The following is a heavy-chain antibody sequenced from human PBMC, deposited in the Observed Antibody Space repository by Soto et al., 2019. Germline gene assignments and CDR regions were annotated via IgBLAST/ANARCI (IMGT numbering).Heavy chain of an antibody. D-gene: IGHD3-10*01. CDR1: SGXISSRNY. Sequence: ASETLSLTCAVSSGXISSRNYWSWVRQPPGKGLEWIGEIFQSGGTSYNPSLKSRVIISVDKSMNQFSLKLSSVTAADTAVYYCATQNPGSYQFDYWGQGHQVTVSS. J-gene: IGHJ4*02. V-gene: IGHV4-4*02. CDR2: IFQSGGT. CDR3: ATQNPGSYQFDY.